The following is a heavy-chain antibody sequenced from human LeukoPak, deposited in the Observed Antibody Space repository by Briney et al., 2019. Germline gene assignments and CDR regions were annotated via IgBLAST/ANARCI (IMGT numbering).Heavy chain of an antibody. CDR1: GFTLTSHG. V-gene: IGHV3-23*01. Sequence: GGSLRLSCAASGFTLTSHGLGWVRQSPGGGLHWVSALSGGGGITNYADSVKGRFTISRDNSKNMLYLQMSGLRAEDTAVYYCARTLTGTPRNFDYWGQGTLVTVSS. CDR3: ARTLTGTPRNFDY. D-gene: IGHD7-27*01. J-gene: IGHJ4*02. CDR2: LSGGGGIT.